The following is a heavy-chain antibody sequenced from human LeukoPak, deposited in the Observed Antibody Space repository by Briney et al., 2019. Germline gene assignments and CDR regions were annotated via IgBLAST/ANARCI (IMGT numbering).Heavy chain of an antibody. V-gene: IGHV4-4*07. CDR1: GGSISSYY. CDR2: IYTSVST. Sequence: SETLSLTCTVPGGSISSYYWSWIRERAGEGLEWIGRIYTSVSTNYNPSLKSRVTMSIDTSKNQFSLKVNSVTAADTALYYCAGLLGYCSGNRCPSSANYYYYMDVWGKGTTVTVSS. J-gene: IGHJ6*03. CDR3: AGLLGYCSGNRCPSSANYYYYMDV. D-gene: IGHD2-15*01.